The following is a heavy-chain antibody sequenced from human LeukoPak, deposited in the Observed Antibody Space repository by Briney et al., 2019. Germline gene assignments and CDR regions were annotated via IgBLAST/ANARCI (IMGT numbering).Heavy chain of an antibody. CDR2: IYSRGST. CDR1: GFTVSSNY. D-gene: IGHD2-2*01. Sequence: GGSLRLSCAASGFTVSSNYMSWVRQAPGKGLEWVSVIYSRGSTYYANSVKGRFTISRDNSKNTLYLQMNSLRAEDTAVYYCAKAPVPAAMRGPPYGMDVWGQGTTVTVSS. J-gene: IGHJ6*02. CDR3: AKAPVPAAMRGPPYGMDV. V-gene: IGHV3-66*01.